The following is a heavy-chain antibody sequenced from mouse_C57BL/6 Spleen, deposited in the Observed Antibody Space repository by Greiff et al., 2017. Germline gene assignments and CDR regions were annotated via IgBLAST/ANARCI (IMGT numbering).Heavy chain of an antibody. CDR3: ARSPITTVVATTSYWYFDV. D-gene: IGHD1-1*01. Sequence: VQLQQSGAELVKPGASVKLSCKASGYTFTSYWMHWVKQRPGRGLEWIGRIDPNSGGTKYNEKFKSKATLTVDKPSSTAYMQLSSLTSEDSAVYYCARSPITTVVATTSYWYFDVWGTGTTVTVSS. J-gene: IGHJ1*03. CDR1: GYTFTSYW. V-gene: IGHV1-72*01. CDR2: IDPNSGGT.